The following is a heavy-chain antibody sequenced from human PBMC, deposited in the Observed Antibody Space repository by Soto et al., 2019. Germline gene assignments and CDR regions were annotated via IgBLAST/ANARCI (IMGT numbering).Heavy chain of an antibody. Sequence: PGGSLRLSCAASGFTFSTYAMSWVRQAPGKGLEWVSGISGSGGSKYYADSVKGRFTISRDNSKNTLYLQMNSLRAEDTAVYYCAKDPKEFSSFYYFDYWGQGTLVTVSS. CDR2: ISGSGGSK. V-gene: IGHV3-23*01. CDR3: AKDPKEFSSFYYFDY. J-gene: IGHJ4*02. CDR1: GFTFSTYA. D-gene: IGHD6-6*01.